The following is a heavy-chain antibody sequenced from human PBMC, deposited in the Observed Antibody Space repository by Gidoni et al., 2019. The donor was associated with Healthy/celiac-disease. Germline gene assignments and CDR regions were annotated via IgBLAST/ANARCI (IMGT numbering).Heavy chain of an antibody. V-gene: IGHV3-23*01. Sequence: EVQLLESGGGLVQPGGSLRLSCAASGFTFSSYAMSWVRQAPGKGLEWVSAISGSGGSTYYADSVKGRFTIYRDNYKNTLYLQMNSLRAEDTAVYYCAKQIGYSSGWVDYWGQGTLVTVSS. J-gene: IGHJ4*02. CDR3: AKQIGYSSGWVDY. CDR1: GFTFSSYA. D-gene: IGHD6-19*01. CDR2: ISGSGGST.